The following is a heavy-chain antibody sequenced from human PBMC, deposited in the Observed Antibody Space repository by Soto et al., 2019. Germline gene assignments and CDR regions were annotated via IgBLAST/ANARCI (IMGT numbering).Heavy chain of an antibody. CDR3: AISIRYFDWLSFDY. Sequence: GGSLRLSCAASGFSFSSYAMSWVRQAPGKGLEWVSAISGSGGSTYYADSVKGRFTISRDNSKNTLYLQMNSLRAEDTAVYYCAISIRYFDWLSFDYWAQRTLVTVSS. V-gene: IGHV3-23*01. CDR1: GFSFSSYA. CDR2: ISGSGGST. D-gene: IGHD3-9*01. J-gene: IGHJ4*02.